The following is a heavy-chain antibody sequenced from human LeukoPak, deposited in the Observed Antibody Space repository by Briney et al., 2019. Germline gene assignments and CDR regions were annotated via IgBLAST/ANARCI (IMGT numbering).Heavy chain of an antibody. CDR1: GFTFSDYA. J-gene: IGHJ4*02. CDR2: ISYDGSNK. Sequence: GGSLRLSCAASGFTFSDYALGWVRQAPGRGLEWVAVISYDGSNKYYADSVKGRFTISRDNSKNTLYLQMNSLRAEDTAVYYCARAGQQLALGYWGQGTLVTVSS. V-gene: IGHV3-30-3*01. CDR3: ARAGQQLALGY. D-gene: IGHD6-13*01.